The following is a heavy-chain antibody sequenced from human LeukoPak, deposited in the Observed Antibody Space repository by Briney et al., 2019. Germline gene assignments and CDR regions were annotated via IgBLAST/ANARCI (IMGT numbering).Heavy chain of an antibody. D-gene: IGHD4-17*01. CDR3: ARHDYGDYDHIM. J-gene: IGHJ4*02. Sequence: SETLSLTCSVSGGSIRNYYWDWIRQPPGKGLEWIGYIHYSGSTSYNLSLKSRVTISVDTSKNQFSLKVTSVTATDTAVYYCARHDYGDYDHIMWGQGTLVTVSS. CDR1: GGSIRNYY. CDR2: IHYSGST. V-gene: IGHV4-59*08.